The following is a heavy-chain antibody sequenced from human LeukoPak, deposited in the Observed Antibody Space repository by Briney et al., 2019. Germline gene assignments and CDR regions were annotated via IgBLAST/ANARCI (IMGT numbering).Heavy chain of an antibody. CDR2: INWNGGST. D-gene: IGHD2-2*02. Sequence: GGSLRLSCAASGFTFDDYGMSWVRQAPGKGLEWVAGINWNGGSTGYADSVKGRFTISRDNAKNSLYLQMNSLRAEDTALYYCARDQDCSSTSCYIDYWGQGTLVTVSS. CDR3: ARDQDCSSTSCYIDY. J-gene: IGHJ4*02. CDR1: GFTFDDYG. V-gene: IGHV3-20*04.